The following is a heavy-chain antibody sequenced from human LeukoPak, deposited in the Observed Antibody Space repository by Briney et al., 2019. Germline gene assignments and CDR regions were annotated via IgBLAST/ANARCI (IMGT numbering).Heavy chain of an antibody. V-gene: IGHV3-73*01. J-gene: IGHJ1*01. CDR2: IRSKANSYAT. CDR3: TNYDTSGPAFQH. D-gene: IGHD3-22*01. CDR1: GFSFSGAG. Sequence: PGGSLRLSCAASGFSFSGAGMHWVRQASGKGLEWVGRIRSKANSYATAYAASVKGRFTMSRDDSKNTAYLQMNSLKTEDTAVYYCTNYDTSGPAFQHWGQGTLVTVSS.